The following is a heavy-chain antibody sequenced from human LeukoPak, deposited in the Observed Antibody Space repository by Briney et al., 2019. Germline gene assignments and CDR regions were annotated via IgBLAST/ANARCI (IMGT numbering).Heavy chain of an antibody. D-gene: IGHD3-16*01. CDR2: INLSGDHT. CDR3: AKAPGGHLDS. CDR1: GYTFTSDF. J-gene: IGHJ4*02. Sequence: GASAKVSCKAFGYTFTSDFIHWVRQAPGQGLEWMGIINLSGDHTFYAQKFRGRVTVTRDTSTNTLYMELSSLRSEDTAMYYCAKAPGGHLDSWGQGTLVTVSS. V-gene: IGHV1-46*01.